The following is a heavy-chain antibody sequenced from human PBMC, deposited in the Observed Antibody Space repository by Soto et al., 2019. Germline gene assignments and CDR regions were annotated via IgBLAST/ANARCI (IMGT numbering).Heavy chain of an antibody. J-gene: IGHJ4*02. V-gene: IGHV1-18*01. CDR3: ARALYYDILTGYYYLDY. CDR2: ISAYNGNT. D-gene: IGHD3-9*01. Sequence: ASVKVSCKASGYTFTSYGISWVRQAPGQGLEWMGWISAYNGNTNYAQKLQGRVTMTTDTSTSTAYMELSSLRSEDTAVYYCARALYYDILTGYYYLDYWGQGTLVTVSS. CDR1: GYTFTSYG.